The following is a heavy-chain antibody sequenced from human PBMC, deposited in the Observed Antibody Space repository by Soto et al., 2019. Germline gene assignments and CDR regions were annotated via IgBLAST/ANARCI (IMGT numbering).Heavy chain of an antibody. CDR3: AKDVTIFGVVIFRYGMDV. CDR1: GFTFSSYG. V-gene: IGHV3-30*18. D-gene: IGHD3-3*01. Sequence: GGSLRLSCAASGFTFSSYGMHWVRQAPGKGLEWVAVISYDGSNKYYADSVKGRFTISRDNSKNTLYLQMNSLRAEDTAVYYCAKDVTIFGVVIFRYGMDVWGQGTTVTVSS. CDR2: ISYDGSNK. J-gene: IGHJ6*02.